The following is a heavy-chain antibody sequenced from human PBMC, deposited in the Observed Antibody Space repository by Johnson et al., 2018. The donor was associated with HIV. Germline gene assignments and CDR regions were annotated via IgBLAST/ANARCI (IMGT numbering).Heavy chain of an antibody. Sequence: QVQLVESGGGVVQPGRSLRLSCAASGFTFSSYGMHWVRQAPGKGLEWVTVISYNGSDTYNADSVKGRFTISRDNSKSTLYLQMNSLRHEDTAVYYCARDQGELRRTHAFDIWGQGTMVTVSS. CDR2: ISYNGSDT. CDR3: ARDQGELRRTHAFDI. CDR1: GFTFSSYG. D-gene: IGHD1-14*01. J-gene: IGHJ3*02. V-gene: IGHV3-30*19.